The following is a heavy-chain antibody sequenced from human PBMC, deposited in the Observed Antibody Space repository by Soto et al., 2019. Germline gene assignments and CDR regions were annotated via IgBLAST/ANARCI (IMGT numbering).Heavy chain of an antibody. D-gene: IGHD3-22*01. CDR1: GGSISSYY. J-gene: IGHJ4*02. Sequence: SETLSLTCTVSGGSISSYYWSWIRQSPGKGLEWIGYIFYTGSTDYNPSLKSRVTISVDTSKNQFSLKLSSVTAADTAVYYCARVDSGYYYFDYWGQGTLVTVSS. CDR2: IFYTGST. V-gene: IGHV4-59*12. CDR3: ARVDSGYYYFDY.